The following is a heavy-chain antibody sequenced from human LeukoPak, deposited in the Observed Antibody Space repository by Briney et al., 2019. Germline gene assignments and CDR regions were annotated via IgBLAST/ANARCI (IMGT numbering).Heavy chain of an antibody. J-gene: IGHJ4*02. CDR3: ASRPRRGEQLVGY. V-gene: IGHV3-53*01. CDR1: GFTFSSYA. CDR2: IYSGGST. D-gene: IGHD6-6*01. Sequence: GGSLRLSCAASGFTFSSYAMSWVRQAPGKGLEWVSVIYSGGSTYYADSVKGRSTISRDNSKNTLYLQMNSLRAEDTAVYYCASRPRRGEQLVGYWGQGTLVTVSS.